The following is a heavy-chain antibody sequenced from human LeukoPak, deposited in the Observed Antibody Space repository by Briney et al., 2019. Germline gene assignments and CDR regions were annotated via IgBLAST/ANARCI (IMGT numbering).Heavy chain of an antibody. CDR3: ASRRVYYDSSGYYDAFDI. D-gene: IGHD3-22*01. J-gene: IGHJ3*02. CDR2: IYYSGST. Sequence: PSETLSLTCTVSGGSISSSSYYWGWIRQPPGKGLEWIGSIYYSGSTYNNPSLKSRVTISVDTSKNQFSLKLSSVTAADTAVYYCASRRVYYDSSGYYDAFDIWGQGTMVTVSS. CDR1: GGSISSSSYY. V-gene: IGHV4-39*01.